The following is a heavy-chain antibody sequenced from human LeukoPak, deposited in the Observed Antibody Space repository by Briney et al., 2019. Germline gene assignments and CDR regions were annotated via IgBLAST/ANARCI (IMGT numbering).Heavy chain of an antibody. J-gene: IGHJ5*02. CDR3: ARGSLIPHLLWFGEYHFNWFDP. CDR2: ISAYNGNT. V-gene: IGHV1-18*01. Sequence: ASAKVSCKASGYTFTSYGISWVRQAPGQGLEWMGWISAYNGNTNYAQKLQGRVTMTTDTSTSTAYMELRSLRSDDTAVYYCARGSLIPHLLWFGEYHFNWFDPWGQGTLVTVSS. CDR1: GYTFTSYG. D-gene: IGHD3-10*01.